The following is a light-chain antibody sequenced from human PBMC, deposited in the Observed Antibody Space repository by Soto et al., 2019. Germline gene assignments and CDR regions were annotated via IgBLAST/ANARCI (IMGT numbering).Light chain of an antibody. CDR1: ESISSN. V-gene: IGKV3-15*01. CDR2: GAS. CDR3: QQYHNWPLT. J-gene: IGKJ4*01. Sequence: EIVLTQSPATLSVSPGERATLSCRASESISSNLAWYQQRPGQIPRLLIYGASTRAAGIPAGFSGSRSGTEFTLTISSLQSEDFAIYYCQQYHNWPLTFGGGTKVEIK.